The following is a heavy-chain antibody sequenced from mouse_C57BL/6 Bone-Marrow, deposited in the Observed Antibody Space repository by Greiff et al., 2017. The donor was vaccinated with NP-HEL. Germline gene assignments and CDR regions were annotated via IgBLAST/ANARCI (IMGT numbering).Heavy chain of an antibody. J-gene: IGHJ3*01. CDR1: GFTFNTYA. CDR3: VRERRRYYYGSSPWFAY. Sequence: EVQVVESGGGLVQPKGSLKLSCAASGFTFNTYAMHWVRQAPGKGLEWVARIRSKSSNYATYYADSVKDRFTISRDDSQSMLYLQMNNLKTEDTAMYYCVRERRRYYYGSSPWFAYWGQGTLVTVSA. CDR2: IRSKSSNYAT. D-gene: IGHD1-1*01. V-gene: IGHV10-3*01.